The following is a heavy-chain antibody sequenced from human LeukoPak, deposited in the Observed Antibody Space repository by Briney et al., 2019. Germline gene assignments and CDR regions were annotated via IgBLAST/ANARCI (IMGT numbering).Heavy chain of an antibody. CDR1: GFTFSSYW. V-gene: IGHV3-7*01. Sequence: GSLRLSCAASGFTFSSYWMSWVRQAPGKGLEWVANIKQDGSEKYYVDSVKGRFTISRDNAKNSLYLQMNSLRAEDTAVYYCARGKATITWYYFDYWGQGTLVTVSS. CDR2: IKQDGSEK. D-gene: IGHD5-12*01. CDR3: ARGKATITWYYFDY. J-gene: IGHJ4*02.